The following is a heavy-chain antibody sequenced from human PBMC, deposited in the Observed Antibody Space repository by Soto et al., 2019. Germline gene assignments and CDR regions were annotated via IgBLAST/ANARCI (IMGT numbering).Heavy chain of an antibody. CDR1: GGSISSGGYY. V-gene: IGHV4-31*01. Sequence: QVQLQESGPGLVKPSQTLSLTCTVSGGSISSGGYYWRWIRQHPGKGLEWIGYIYYSGSTYYNPSLKSLVTTPVDTSKNQFSLKLSSVTAADTAVYYCARDRKAKFDAFDIWGQGTMVTVSS. CDR2: IYYSGST. J-gene: IGHJ3*02. CDR3: ARDRKAKFDAFDI. D-gene: IGHD5-12*01.